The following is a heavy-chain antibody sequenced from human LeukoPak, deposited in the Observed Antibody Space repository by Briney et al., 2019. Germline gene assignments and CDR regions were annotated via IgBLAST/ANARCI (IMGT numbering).Heavy chain of an antibody. J-gene: IGHJ3*02. CDR2: ISYDGNNK. CDR1: GFSFSTYG. V-gene: IGHV3-30*18. Sequence: GGSLRLSCAASGFSFSTYGMHWVRQAPGKGLEWVAVISYDGNNKYYADSVKGRFTISRDNSKNTLYVQMNSLRAEDTAVYYCAKVFPFSRYFDWPYVSGENTFAIWGQGTMVTVSS. CDR3: AKVFPFSRYFDWPYVSGENTFAI. D-gene: IGHD3-9*01.